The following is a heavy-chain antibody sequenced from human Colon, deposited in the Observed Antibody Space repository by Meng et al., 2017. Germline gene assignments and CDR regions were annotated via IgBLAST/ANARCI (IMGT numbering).Heavy chain of an antibody. CDR3: ARRRGGYSSSWYYFDY. Sequence: GESLKISCTGSGYSFTSYWIGWVRQMPGKGLEWMGIIYPGDSDTRYSPSFQGQVTISADKSISTAYLQWSSLKAPDTAMYYCARRRGGYSSSWYYFDYWGQGTLVTVSS. CDR2: IYPGDSDT. V-gene: IGHV5-51*01. D-gene: IGHD6-13*01. CDR1: GYSFTSYW. J-gene: IGHJ4*02.